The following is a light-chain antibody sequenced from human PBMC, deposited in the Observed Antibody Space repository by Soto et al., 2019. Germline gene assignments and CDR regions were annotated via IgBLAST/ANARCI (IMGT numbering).Light chain of an antibody. CDR3: QQRSNWPLT. Sequence: EIVLTQSPATLSLSPGERATLSCRASQSVRSYLAWYQQKPGQAPRLLIYDASNRATGIPARFSGSGSGTDFTLTIRSLEPEDFAVYYCQQRSNWPLTFGGGTKAEIE. V-gene: IGKV3-11*01. CDR2: DAS. CDR1: QSVRSY. J-gene: IGKJ4*01.